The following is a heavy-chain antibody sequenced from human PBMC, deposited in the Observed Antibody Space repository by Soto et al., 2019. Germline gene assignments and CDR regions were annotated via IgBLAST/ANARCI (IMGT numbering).Heavy chain of an antibody. J-gene: IGHJ4*02. D-gene: IGHD2-8*02. V-gene: IGHV3-7*03. Sequence: GGSLRLSCAASGFTFSSYCMAWVRQSPGKGLEWVASMNQHGSDIQYVDSVRGRFTISRDNARNLLYLQMNNLRVEDTAIYYCATDTYCPATCYRGHGNWGQGTLVTVSS. CDR3: ATDTYCPATCYRGHGN. CDR2: MNQHGSDI. CDR1: GFTFSSYC.